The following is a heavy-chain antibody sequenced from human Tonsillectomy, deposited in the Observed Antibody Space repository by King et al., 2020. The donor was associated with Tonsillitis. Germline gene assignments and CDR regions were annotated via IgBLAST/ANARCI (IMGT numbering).Heavy chain of an antibody. Sequence: QLVQSGAEVKKPGSSVKVSCKASGGTFSSYAISWVRQAPGQGLEWMGGIISIFGTANYAQKFQGRVTITADESTSTAYLEMSSLRPEDTAVYYCATRSHESYGSGRYDRRANWFDPSGQGALCTAS. V-gene: IGHV1-69*12. CDR1: GGTFSSYA. J-gene: IGHJ5*02. CDR2: IISIFGTA. D-gene: IGHD3-10*01. CDR3: ATRSHESYGSGRYDRRANWFDP.